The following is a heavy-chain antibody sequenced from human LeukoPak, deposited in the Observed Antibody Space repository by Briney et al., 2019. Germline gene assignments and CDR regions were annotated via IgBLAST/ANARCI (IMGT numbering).Heavy chain of an antibody. CDR2: IRYDGSKK. D-gene: IGHD3-10*01. CDR1: GFTFSSYA. V-gene: IGHV3-30*02. CDR3: ARPLVGGAIYPSP. J-gene: IGHJ5*02. Sequence: GGSLRLSCAASGFTFSSYAMHWVRQAPGKGLEWVAFIRYDGSKKYYADSVKGRFTIPRDNAKDSLYLQLNSLRAEDTAVYYWARPLVGGAIYPSPWAQGTRVPVSS.